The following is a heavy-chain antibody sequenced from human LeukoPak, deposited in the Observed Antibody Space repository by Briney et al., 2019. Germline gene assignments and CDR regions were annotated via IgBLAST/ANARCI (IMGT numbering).Heavy chain of an antibody. CDR1: GYTFTGYY. CDR3: VREMFYYDSSGPLDY. CDR2: INPNSGGT. D-gene: IGHD3-22*01. J-gene: IGHJ4*02. Sequence: ASVKVSCKASGYTFTGYYMHWVRQAPGQGLEWMGWINPNSGGTNYAQKFQGRVTMTRDTSISTAYMELSRLRSDDTAVYYCVREMFYYDSSGPLDYWGQGTLVTVSS. V-gene: IGHV1-2*02.